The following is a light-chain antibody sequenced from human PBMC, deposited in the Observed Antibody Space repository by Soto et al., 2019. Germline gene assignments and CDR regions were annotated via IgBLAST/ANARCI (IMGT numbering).Light chain of an antibody. CDR2: EVT. J-gene: IGLJ2*01. CDR1: RSDVGGYNY. V-gene: IGLV2-8*01. Sequence: QSALTQPPSASGSLGQSVTITWTATRSDVGGYNYVSWHQQHPGKAPKVMIYEVTKRPPGVPDRFSGSKSGNTASLTVSGLQAEDEADYYCSSFAGGGNPVLLGGGTKLTVL. CDR3: SSFAGGGNPVL.